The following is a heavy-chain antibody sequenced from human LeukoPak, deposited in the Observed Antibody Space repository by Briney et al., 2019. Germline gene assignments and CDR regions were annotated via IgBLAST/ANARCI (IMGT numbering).Heavy chain of an antibody. CDR2: IKQDGSEK. J-gene: IGHJ4*02. V-gene: IGHV3-7*05. CDR3: ARTRVSIGLGLSYYLDF. Sequence: GGSLRLSSAASGVTFTNYWKKGLREAPGKGLEWVANIKQDGSEKYYVDSVKGRFTISRDNAKNSLYLQMNSLRAEDTAVYYCARTRVSIGLGLSYYLDFGGQGTLVTVSS. CDR1: GVTFTNYW. D-gene: IGHD6-6*01.